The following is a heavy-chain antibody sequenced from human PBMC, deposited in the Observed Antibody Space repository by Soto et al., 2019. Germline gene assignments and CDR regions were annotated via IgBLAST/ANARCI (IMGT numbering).Heavy chain of an antibody. V-gene: IGHV4-59*01. CDR3: ARHKLELLGRARKNYYYYGMDV. CDR1: GGSISSYY. CDR2: FYYSGST. Sequence: SETLSLTCTVSGGSISSYYWSWIRQPPGKGLEWIGYFYYSGSTNYNPSLKSRVTISVDTSKNQFSLKLSSVTAADTAVYYCARHKLELLGRARKNYYYYGMDVWGQGTTVTVSS. J-gene: IGHJ6*02. D-gene: IGHD1-7*01.